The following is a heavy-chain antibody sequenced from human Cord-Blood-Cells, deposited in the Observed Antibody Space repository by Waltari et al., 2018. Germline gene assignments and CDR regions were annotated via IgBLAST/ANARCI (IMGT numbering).Heavy chain of an antibody. V-gene: IGHV3-74*01. J-gene: IGHJ4*02. CDR2: INSDGSST. D-gene: IGHD3-22*01. CDR3: ARIYYDSSGYYGDY. Sequence: EVQLVESGGGLVQPGGSLRLSCAASGFTFSSSWMHWVRQAPGKGLVWVSRINSDGSSTSYADSVKGRFTISRDNAKNTLYLQMNSLRTEDTAVYYCARIYYDSSGYYGDYWGQGTLVTVSS. CDR1: GFTFSSSW.